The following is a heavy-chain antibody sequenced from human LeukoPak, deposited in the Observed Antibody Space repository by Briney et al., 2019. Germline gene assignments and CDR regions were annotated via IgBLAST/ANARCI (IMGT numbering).Heavy chain of an antibody. CDR1: GYSISSGYY. Sequence: SETLSLTCTVSGYSISSGYYWDWIRQPPGKGLEWIGNIYHSRSTYYNPSLKSRVTISVDTSKNQFSLKLNSVTAADTAVYYCAKDSGYYHPYYIDHWGQGTLVTVSS. CDR3: AKDSGYYHPYYIDH. V-gene: IGHV4-38-2*02. J-gene: IGHJ4*02. D-gene: IGHD3-22*01. CDR2: IYHSRST.